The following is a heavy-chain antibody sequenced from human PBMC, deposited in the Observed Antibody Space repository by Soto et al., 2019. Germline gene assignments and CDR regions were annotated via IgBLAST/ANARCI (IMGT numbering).Heavy chain of an antibody. Sequence: GGSLRLSCAASRFTFSSYAMSWVRQAPGKGLEWVSAISGSGGSTNYADSVKGRFTISRDNSKNTLYLQMNSLRAEDTAVYYCAKQLVSIAVAGTGYWGQGTLVTVSS. V-gene: IGHV3-23*01. D-gene: IGHD6-19*01. CDR2: ISGSGGST. CDR1: RFTFSSYA. CDR3: AKQLVSIAVAGTGY. J-gene: IGHJ4*02.